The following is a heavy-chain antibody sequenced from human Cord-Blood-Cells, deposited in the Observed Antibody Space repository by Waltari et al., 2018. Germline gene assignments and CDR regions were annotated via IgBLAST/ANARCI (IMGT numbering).Heavy chain of an antibody. J-gene: IGHJ5*02. D-gene: IGHD6-6*01. CDR3: AREASIASNWFDP. CDR2: INAGNGNT. CDR1: GYTFTSYA. V-gene: IGHV1-3*01. Sequence: QVQLVQSGAEVKKPGASVKVSCKASGYTFTSYAMHWVRQAPGQRLEWMGWINAGNGNTKYSQKLQGRVTITRDTSASTAYMELSSLRSEDTAVYYCAREASIASNWFDPWGQGTLVTVSS.